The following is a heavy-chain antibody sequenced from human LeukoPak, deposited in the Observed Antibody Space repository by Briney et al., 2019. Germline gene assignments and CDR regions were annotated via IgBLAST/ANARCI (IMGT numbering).Heavy chain of an antibody. V-gene: IGHV3-48*03. CDR2: IGSSGNTI. Sequence: GGSLRLSCAASGFTFSSYEMNWVRQAPGKGLEWISYIGSSGNTIYYADSVKGRFTISRDNAKNSLYLQMKGLRAEDTAVYYCARRGGYNWFDPWGQGTLVTVSS. CDR1: GFTFSSYE. J-gene: IGHJ5*02. CDR3: ARRGGYNWFDP. D-gene: IGHD1-26*01.